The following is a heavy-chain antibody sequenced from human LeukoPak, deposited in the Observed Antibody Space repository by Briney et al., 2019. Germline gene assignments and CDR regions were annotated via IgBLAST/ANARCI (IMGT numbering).Heavy chain of an antibody. Sequence: GSLRLSCAASGFTFSSYAMSWIRQPPGKGLEWIGNIYYSGRTYYNPSLKSRVTISVDTSKNQFSLKLSSVTAADTAVYYCARLDGYKGGYYFDYWGQGTLVTVSS. V-gene: IGHV4-39*01. CDR3: ARLDGYKGGYYFDY. CDR1: GFTFSSYA. D-gene: IGHD5-24*01. CDR2: IYYSGRT. J-gene: IGHJ4*02.